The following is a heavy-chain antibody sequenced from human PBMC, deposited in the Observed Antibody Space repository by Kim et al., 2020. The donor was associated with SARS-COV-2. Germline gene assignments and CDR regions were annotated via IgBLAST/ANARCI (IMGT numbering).Heavy chain of an antibody. J-gene: IGHJ4*02. CDR3: ARDESWIQLWFVDY. Sequence: VDSMKGRFTLSRDNAKNSRYLQMTSLRAEDTAVYYCARDESWIQLWFVDYWGQGTLVTVSS. V-gene: IGHV3-7*01. D-gene: IGHD5-18*01.